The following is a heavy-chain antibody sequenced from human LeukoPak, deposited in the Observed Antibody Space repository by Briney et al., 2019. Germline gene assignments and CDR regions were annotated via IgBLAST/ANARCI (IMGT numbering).Heavy chain of an antibody. CDR3: ARDSSGYYVHAFDI. Sequence: SETLSLTCTVSGGSISSGGYYWSWIRQHPGKGLEWIGYIYYSGSTYYNPSLKSRVTISVDTSKNQFSLKLSSVTAADTAVYYCARDSSGYYVHAFDIWGHGTMVTVSS. CDR1: GGSISSGGYY. D-gene: IGHD3-22*01. V-gene: IGHV4-31*03. CDR2: IYYSGST. J-gene: IGHJ3*02.